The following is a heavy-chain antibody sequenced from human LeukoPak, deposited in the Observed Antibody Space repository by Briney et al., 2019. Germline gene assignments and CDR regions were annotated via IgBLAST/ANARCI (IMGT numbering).Heavy chain of an antibody. V-gene: IGHV3-15*01. CDR3: AIHIPWDI. CDR1: GFTFSNSW. CDR2: IKSKTDGGAI. J-gene: IGHJ3*02. D-gene: IGHD2-21*01. Sequence: GGSLRLSCVASGFTFSNSWMIWVRQAPGKGLEWVGRIKSKTDGGAIDYAAPVKGRFSISRDDSKDTMFLQMNNLKSDDTAVYYCAIHIPWDIWGPGTMVTVSS.